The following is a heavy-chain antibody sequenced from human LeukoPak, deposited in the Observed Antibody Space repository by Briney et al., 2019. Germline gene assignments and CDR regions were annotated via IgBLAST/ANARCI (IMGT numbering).Heavy chain of an antibody. CDR3: ARELPLSRSIGI. D-gene: IGHD3-10*01. CDR2: INPSGGST. Sequence: GASVTVSCKASGYTFTSYYMHWVRQPPGQGLEWMGIINPSGGSTSYAQKFQGRVTMTRDTSTSTVYMELSSLRSEDTAVYYCARELPLSRSIGIWGQGTMVTVSS. J-gene: IGHJ3*02. V-gene: IGHV1-46*01. CDR1: GYTFTSYY.